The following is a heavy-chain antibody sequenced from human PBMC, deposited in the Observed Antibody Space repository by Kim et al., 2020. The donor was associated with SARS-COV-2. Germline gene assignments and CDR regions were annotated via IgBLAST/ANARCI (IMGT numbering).Heavy chain of an antibody. CDR2: IYYSGST. J-gene: IGHJ4*01. CDR1: GGSISSSSYY. CDR3: ARPGSYCSSTSCYWDF. D-gene: IGHD2-2*01. V-gene: IGHV4-39*01. Sequence: SETLSLTCTVSGGSISSSSYYLGWIRQPPGKGLEWIGSIYYSGSTYYNPSLKSRVTISVDTSKNQFSLKLSSVTAADTAVYYCARPGSYCSSTSCYWDF.